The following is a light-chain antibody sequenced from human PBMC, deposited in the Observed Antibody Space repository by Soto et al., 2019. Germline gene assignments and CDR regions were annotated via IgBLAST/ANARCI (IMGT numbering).Light chain of an antibody. CDR3: MQALQTPPT. CDR1: QSPLHSNGYNY. V-gene: IGKV2-28*01. J-gene: IGKJ1*01. CDR2: LGS. Sequence: IVMTQSPLSLPVTPGEPASISCRSSQSPLHSNGYNYLDWYLQKPGQSPQLLIYLGSNRASGVPDRFSGSGSGTDFTLRISRVEAEDVGVYYCMQALQTPPTFGQGTKVDIK.